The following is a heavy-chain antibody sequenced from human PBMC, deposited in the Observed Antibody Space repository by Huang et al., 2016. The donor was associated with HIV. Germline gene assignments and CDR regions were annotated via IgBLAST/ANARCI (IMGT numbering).Heavy chain of an antibody. Sequence: QVHLVESGGGVVQPGGSLRLCCAASGFKLSGFGMHWVRQAPGKGLEWVAVRSYDGRSQFYTDSVKGRFTISRDNSDNTLSLQMKGLRPDDTAVYYCAKESRWFSDFDHWGQGVLVSVSS. V-gene: IGHV3-30*18. CDR3: AKESRWFSDFDH. CDR2: RSYDGRSQ. CDR1: GFKLSGFG. D-gene: IGHD2-15*01. J-gene: IGHJ4*02.